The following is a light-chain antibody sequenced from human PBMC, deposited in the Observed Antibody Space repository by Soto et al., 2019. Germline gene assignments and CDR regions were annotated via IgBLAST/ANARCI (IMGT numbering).Light chain of an antibody. J-gene: IGLJ3*02. CDR3: CAYVGIGTFNWV. CDR2: AAS. V-gene: IGLV2-23*01. Sequence: QSALTQPASVSGSPGQSITISCTGSTSDIGSYDLVSWYQQHPGKAPKLMIHAASKRPSGVSNRFSGSKSGNTASLTISGLQAEDEADYYCCAYVGIGTFNWVFGGGTKLTV. CDR1: TSDIGSYDL.